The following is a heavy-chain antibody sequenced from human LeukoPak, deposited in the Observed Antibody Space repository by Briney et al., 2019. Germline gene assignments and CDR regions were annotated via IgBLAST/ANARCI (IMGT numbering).Heavy chain of an antibody. Sequence: VYADSVKGRFTISRDNAQNSMNLHMTSLRADDTAVYYCAKDKYSSPTHMDAWGKGTSVTVSS. J-gene: IGHJ6*03. V-gene: IGHV3-9*01. D-gene: IGHD6-6*01. CDR3: AKDKYSSPTHMDA.